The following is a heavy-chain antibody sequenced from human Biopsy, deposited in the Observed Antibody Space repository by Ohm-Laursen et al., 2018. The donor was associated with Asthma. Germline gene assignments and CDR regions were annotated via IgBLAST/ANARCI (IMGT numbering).Heavy chain of an antibody. D-gene: IGHD5-18*01. Sequence: SLRLSCAASGFTFSSYSMNWVRQAPGKGLEWVSYISSSSTIYYADSVKGRFTISRDNAKNSLYLQMNSLRDEDTAVYYCARFKRGYSYGYAGVFDYLGQGTLVTVSS. J-gene: IGHJ4*02. V-gene: IGHV3-48*02. CDR3: ARFKRGYSYGYAGVFDY. CDR2: ISSSSTI. CDR1: GFTFSSYS.